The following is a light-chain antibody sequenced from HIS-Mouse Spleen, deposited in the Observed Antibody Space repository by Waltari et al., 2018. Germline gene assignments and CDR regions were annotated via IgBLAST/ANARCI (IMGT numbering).Light chain of an antibody. V-gene: IGLV6-57*02. CDR3: QSYDSSNWV. CDR2: EDH. CDR1: SGSLASNH. Sequence: NFMLTQPHSVSESPGKTVTISCTGSSGSLASNHVQWYQQRPGSAPTTVIYEDHQRPSGVPDRFSGSIDSSSNSASLTISGLKTEDEADYYCQSYDSSNWVFGGGTKLTVL. J-gene: IGLJ3*02.